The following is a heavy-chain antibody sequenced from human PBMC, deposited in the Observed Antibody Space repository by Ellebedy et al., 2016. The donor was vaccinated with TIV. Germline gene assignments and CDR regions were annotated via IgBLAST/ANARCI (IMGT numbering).Heavy chain of an antibody. CDR3: ARGRVGPPGVVTAGEFDS. Sequence: GESLKISCKGSGYSFTSYWIAWVRQMPGKGLEWMGIIYPGDSDTRYSPSFQGQVIISADKSISTAYLKWGSLKASDTAMYYCARGRVGPPGVVTAGEFDSWGQGTLVTVSS. J-gene: IGHJ4*02. D-gene: IGHD2-21*02. CDR2: IYPGDSDT. CDR1: GYSFTSYW. V-gene: IGHV5-51*01.